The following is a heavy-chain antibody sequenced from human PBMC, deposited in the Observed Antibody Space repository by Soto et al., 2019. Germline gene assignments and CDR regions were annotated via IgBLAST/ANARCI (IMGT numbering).Heavy chain of an antibody. CDR2: ISWNSGSI. CDR3: AKGGYSSSWYSAFDI. CDR1: GFTFDDYA. D-gene: IGHD6-13*01. J-gene: IGHJ3*02. V-gene: IGHV3-9*01. Sequence: GGSLRLSCAASGFTFDDYAMHWVRQAPGKGLEWVSGISWNSGSIGYADSVKGQFTISRDNAKNSLYLQMNSLRAEDTALYYCAKGGYSSSWYSAFDIWGQGTMVTVSS.